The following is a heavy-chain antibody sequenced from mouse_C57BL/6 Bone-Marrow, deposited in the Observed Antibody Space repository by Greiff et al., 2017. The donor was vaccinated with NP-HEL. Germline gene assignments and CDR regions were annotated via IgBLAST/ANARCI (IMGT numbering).Heavy chain of an antibody. CDR2: ISNLAYSI. V-gene: IGHV5-15*01. J-gene: IGHJ1*03. CDR1: GFTFSDYG. CDR3: ARHGYGSSYRYFDV. Sequence: VQLKESGGGLVQPGGSLKLSCAASGFTFSDYGMAWVRQAPRKGPEWVAFISNLAYSIYYADTVTGRFTISRENAKNTLYLEMSSLRSEDTAMYYCARHGYGSSYRYFDVWGTGTTVTVSS. D-gene: IGHD1-1*01.